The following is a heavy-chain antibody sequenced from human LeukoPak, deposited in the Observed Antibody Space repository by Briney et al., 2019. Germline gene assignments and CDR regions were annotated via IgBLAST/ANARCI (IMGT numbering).Heavy chain of an antibody. CDR1: GGTFSSYA. Sequence: GASVKVSCKASGGTFSSYAISWVRQAPGQGLEWMGGIIPIFGTANYAQKFQGRVTITADESTSTAYMELSSLRSEDTAVYYRARHNYYDILTGYYNWDLNWFDPWGQGTLVTVSS. J-gene: IGHJ5*02. CDR3: ARHNYYDILTGYYNWDLNWFDP. CDR2: IIPIFGTA. V-gene: IGHV1-69*13. D-gene: IGHD3-9*01.